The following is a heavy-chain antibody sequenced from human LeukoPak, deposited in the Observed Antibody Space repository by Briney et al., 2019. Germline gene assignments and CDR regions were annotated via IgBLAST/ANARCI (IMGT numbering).Heavy chain of an antibody. J-gene: IGHJ4*02. CDR3: ARHVAGWTRPCDY. V-gene: IGHV4-38-2*01. CDR2: IYHSGST. D-gene: IGHD2-15*01. CDR1: GYSISSGYY. Sequence: SETLSLTCAVSGYSISSGYYWGWIRQPPGKGLEWIGSIYHSGSTYYNPSLKSRVTISVDTSKNQFSLKLSSVTTADTAVYYCARHVAGWTRPCDYWGQGTLVTVSS.